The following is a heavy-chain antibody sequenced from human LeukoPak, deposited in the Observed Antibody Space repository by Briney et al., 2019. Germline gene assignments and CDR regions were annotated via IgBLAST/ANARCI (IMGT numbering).Heavy chain of an antibody. D-gene: IGHD2-21*02. CDR2: IYYSGST. CDR3: ARGLVTRGDY. CDR1: GGSISSSSYY. J-gene: IGHJ4*02. V-gene: IGHV4-39*01. Sequence: PSETLSLTCTVSGGSISSSSYYWGWIRQPPGKGLEWIGSIYYSGSTYYNPSLKSRVTISVDTSKNQFSLKLSSVTAADTAVYYCARGLVTRGDYWGQGTLVTVSS.